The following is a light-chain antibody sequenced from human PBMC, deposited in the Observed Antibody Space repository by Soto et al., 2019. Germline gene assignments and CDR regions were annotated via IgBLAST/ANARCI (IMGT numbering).Light chain of an antibody. CDR1: QSISSW. CDR2: DAS. J-gene: IGKJ5*01. V-gene: IGKV1-5*01. Sequence: DIQMTHSPSTLSASVGDRVTITCRASQSISSWLAWYQQKPGKAPKLLIYDASSLESGVPSRFSGSGSGTEFTLTISSLQPDDFATYYCQQFNSYSPTFGQGTRLEI. CDR3: QQFNSYSPT.